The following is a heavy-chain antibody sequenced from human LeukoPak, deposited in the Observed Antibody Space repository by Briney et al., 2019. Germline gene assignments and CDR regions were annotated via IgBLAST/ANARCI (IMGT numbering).Heavy chain of an antibody. CDR3: AKDPLWFGELLYYFDY. Sequence: GGSLRLSCAASGFTFSSYAMSWVRQAPGKGLEWVSAISGSGGSTYYVDSVKGRFTISRDNSKNTLYLQMNSLRAEDTAVYYCAKDPLWFGELLYYFDYWGQGTLVTVSS. J-gene: IGHJ4*02. CDR2: ISGSGGST. CDR1: GFTFSSYA. V-gene: IGHV3-23*01. D-gene: IGHD3-10*01.